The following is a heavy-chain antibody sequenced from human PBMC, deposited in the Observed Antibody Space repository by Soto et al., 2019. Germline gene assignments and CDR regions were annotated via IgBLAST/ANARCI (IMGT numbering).Heavy chain of an antibody. Sequence: ESGGGLVKPGGSLRLSCAASGFTFSSYSMNWVRQAPGKGLEWVSSISSSSSYIYYADSVKGRFTISRDNAKNSLYLQMNSRRGEDTAVYYCARDLVAAAGILIYYMDVWGKGTTVTVSS. CDR1: GFTFSSYS. D-gene: IGHD6-13*01. CDR2: ISSSSSYI. CDR3: ARDLVAAAGILIYYMDV. V-gene: IGHV3-21*01. J-gene: IGHJ6*03.